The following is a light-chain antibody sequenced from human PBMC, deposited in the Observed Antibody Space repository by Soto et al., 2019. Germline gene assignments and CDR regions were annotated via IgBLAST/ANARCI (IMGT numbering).Light chain of an antibody. CDR1: SSDVGGYNY. J-gene: IGLJ1*01. CDR2: DVS. CDR3: SSYSSISAYV. V-gene: IGLV2-14*01. Sequence: QSVLTQPASVSGSPGQSITISCTGTSSDVGGYNYVSWYQQHSGKAPKLMIYDVSNRPSGVFNRFSGSKSGDTASLTISGLQAEDEADYYCSSYSSISAYVFGIGTKVTVL.